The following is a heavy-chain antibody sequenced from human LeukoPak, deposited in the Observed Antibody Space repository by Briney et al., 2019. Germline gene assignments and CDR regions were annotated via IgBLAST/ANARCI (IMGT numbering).Heavy chain of an antibody. Sequence: SETLSLTCTVSGGSISSSSYYWGWIRQPPGKGLEWIGSIYYSGSTYYNPSLKSRVTISVDTSKNQFSLKLSSVTAADTAVYYCARSVSAADGTDVFYWGQGTLVTVSS. D-gene: IGHD6-13*01. CDR2: IYYSGST. V-gene: IGHV4-39*01. CDR1: GGSISSSSYY. J-gene: IGHJ4*02. CDR3: ARSVSAADGTDVFY.